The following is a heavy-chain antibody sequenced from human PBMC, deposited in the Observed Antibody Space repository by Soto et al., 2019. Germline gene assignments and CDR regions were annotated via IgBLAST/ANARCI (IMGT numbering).Heavy chain of an antibody. D-gene: IGHD6-13*01. CDR3: ARHDYSSSWFDAFDI. J-gene: IGHJ3*02. CDR1: GGSISSSSYY. Sequence: PSETLSLTCTVSGGSISSSSYYWGWIRQPPGKGLEWIGSIYYSGSTYYNPSLKSRVTISVDTSKNQFSLKLSSVTAADTAVYYCARHDYSSSWFDAFDIWGQGTMVT. CDR2: IYYSGST. V-gene: IGHV4-39*01.